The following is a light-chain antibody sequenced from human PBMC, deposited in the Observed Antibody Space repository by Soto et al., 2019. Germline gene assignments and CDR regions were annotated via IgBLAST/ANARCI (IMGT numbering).Light chain of an antibody. V-gene: IGKV3-20*01. J-gene: IGKJ2*03. Sequence: DIVLTQSPGTLSLSPGERATLSCRASQSVDSRYLAWYQQKPGQAPRLLIYAVSSRATGIPDRFSGSGSGADFSFTLSLLPPEYFSDNYYQQYGSSPRYSFRQRTKLHIK. CDR1: QSVDSRY. CDR2: AVS. CDR3: QQYGSSPRYS.